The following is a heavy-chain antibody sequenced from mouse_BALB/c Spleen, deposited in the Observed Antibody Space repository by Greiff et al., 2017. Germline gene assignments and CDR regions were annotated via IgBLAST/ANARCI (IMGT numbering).Heavy chain of an antibody. Sequence: EVQLVESGGGLVKPGGSLKLSCAASGFTFRSYAMSWVRQSPEKRLVWVAEISSGGSYTYYPDTVTGRFTISRDNAKNTLYLEMSSLRSEDTAMYYCARDASYGKHGGFAYWGQGTLVTVSA. CDR2: ISSGGSYT. CDR3: ARDASYGKHGGFAY. J-gene: IGHJ3*01. V-gene: IGHV5-9-4*01. D-gene: IGHD2-10*02. CDR1: GFTFRSYA.